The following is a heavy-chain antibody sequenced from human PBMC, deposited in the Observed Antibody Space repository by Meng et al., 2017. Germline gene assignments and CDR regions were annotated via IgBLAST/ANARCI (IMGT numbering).Heavy chain of an antibody. CDR2: ISSSSSYI. CDR3: ARDPPSEWELLPPGDY. D-gene: IGHD1-26*01. Sequence: RLGGAGGGLVKPWGSLRLSCAASGFPFSSYSMNWVRQAPGKGLEWVSSISSSSSYIYYADSVKGRFTISRDNAKNSLYLQMNSLRAEDTAVYYCARDPPSEWELLPPGDYWGQGTLVTVSS. V-gene: IGHV3-21*01. J-gene: IGHJ4*02. CDR1: GFPFSSYS.